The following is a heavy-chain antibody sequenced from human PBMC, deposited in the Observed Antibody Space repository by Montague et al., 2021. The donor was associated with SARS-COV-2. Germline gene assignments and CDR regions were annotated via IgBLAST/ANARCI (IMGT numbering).Heavy chain of an antibody. J-gene: IGHJ3*02. Sequence: SETLSLTCTVSGGSITRNYYWGWIRQPPGKGLEWVGNIYYSGTTLINPXXESRVTISVDASKNQFSLNLTSVTAADTAVYYCARPLVRGVPKAFDNWGQGALVIVSS. V-gene: IGHV4-39*01. CDR3: ARPLVRGVPKAFDN. D-gene: IGHD3-10*01. CDR2: IYYSGTT. CDR1: GGSITRNYY.